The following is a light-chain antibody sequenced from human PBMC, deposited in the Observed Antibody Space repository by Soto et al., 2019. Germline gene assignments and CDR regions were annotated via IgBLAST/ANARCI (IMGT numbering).Light chain of an antibody. CDR1: QSVSMW. CDR3: QPYNTFLTWT. J-gene: IGKJ1*01. V-gene: IGKV1-5*01. Sequence: QMTQSPSTLSASVGDRVAITCRASQSVSMWLAWYQQKAGKAPRLLIYDASNLESGVPSRFSGSGSGTEFTLTISNLQPEDSAIYYCQPYNTFLTWTFGQGTRVEIK. CDR2: DAS.